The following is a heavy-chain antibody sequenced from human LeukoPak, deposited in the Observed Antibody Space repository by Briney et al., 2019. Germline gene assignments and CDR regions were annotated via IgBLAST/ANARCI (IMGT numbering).Heavy chain of an antibody. CDR3: AGSYYGSGRAAFDI. CDR2: IYAGGST. D-gene: IGHD3-10*01. Sequence: PGGSLRLSCAASGFTFTNYWMTWVRQAPGKGLEWVSVIYAGGSTFYADSVKGRITISRDKSKNTLYLQMNSLRAEDTAVYYCAGSYYGSGRAAFDIWGQGTMVTVSS. V-gene: IGHV3-53*01. CDR1: GFTFTNYW. J-gene: IGHJ3*02.